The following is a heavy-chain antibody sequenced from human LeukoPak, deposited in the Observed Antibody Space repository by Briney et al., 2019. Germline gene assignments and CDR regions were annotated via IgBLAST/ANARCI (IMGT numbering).Heavy chain of an antibody. CDR1: GFTFSSYA. Sequence: GGSLRLSCAASGFTFSSYAMSWVRQAPEKGLEWVSAISGIVGSTYYADSVKGRFTISRDNSKNTLYLQMNNLRAEDTAVYYCANLIAVAGTYFDYWGQGTLVTVSS. D-gene: IGHD6-19*01. CDR3: ANLIAVAGTYFDY. CDR2: ISGIVGST. V-gene: IGHV3-23*01. J-gene: IGHJ4*02.